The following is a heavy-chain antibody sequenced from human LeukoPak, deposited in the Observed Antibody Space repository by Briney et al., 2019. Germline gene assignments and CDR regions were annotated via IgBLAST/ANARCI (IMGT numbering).Heavy chain of an antibody. D-gene: IGHD3-10*01. Sequence: PSETLSLTCTVSGGSISSSSYYWGWIRQPPGKGLEWIGYIYYSGSTNYNPSLKSRVTISVDTSKNQFSLKLSSVTAADTAVYYCARVFDSGSQAYFYYMDVWGKGTTVTISS. V-gene: IGHV4-61*05. J-gene: IGHJ6*03. CDR1: GGSISSSSYY. CDR2: IYYSGST. CDR3: ARVFDSGSQAYFYYMDV.